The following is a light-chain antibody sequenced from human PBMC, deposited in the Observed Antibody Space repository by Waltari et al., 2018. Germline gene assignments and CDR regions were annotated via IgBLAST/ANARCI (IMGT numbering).Light chain of an antibody. Sequence: QSALTQPRSVSGSPGQSVSISCTGTSRDVGGYNYVSWYRQHPGKAPTMIIFDCNKRPPGVPDRFSGSKSGNTASLTISGRQAEDEADYYCCSYAGTSSLTFGGGTQLTVL. V-gene: IGLV2-11*01. J-gene: IGLJ2*01. CDR3: CSYAGTSSLT. CDR2: DCN. CDR1: SRDVGGYNY.